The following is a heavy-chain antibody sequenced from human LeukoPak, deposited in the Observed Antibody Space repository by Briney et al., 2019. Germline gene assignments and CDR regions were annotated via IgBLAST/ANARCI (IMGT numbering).Heavy chain of an antibody. V-gene: IGHV3-74*01. Sequence: PGGSLRLSCAASGFTFSTYWMPWVRHAPGKGLVWVSVINPEGTTATYADSVKGRFTISRDNAKNTLYLQMDSLRAEDTAIYYCVFFYTALKIPYWGQGGLVTVSS. D-gene: IGHD2-21*02. CDR3: VFFYTALKIPY. J-gene: IGHJ4*02. CDR2: INPEGTTA. CDR1: GFTFSTYW.